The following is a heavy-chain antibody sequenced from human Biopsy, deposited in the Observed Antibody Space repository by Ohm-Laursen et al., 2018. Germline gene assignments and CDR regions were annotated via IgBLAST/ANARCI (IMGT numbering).Heavy chain of an antibody. V-gene: IGHV3-48*04. CDR3: ARDTRWSPYSMDV. CDR1: EFTFSGYS. D-gene: IGHD4-23*01. CDR2: ISGGGTI. J-gene: IGHJ6*02. Sequence: SLRLSCAASEFTFSGYSMNWVRQAPGRGLEWVSYISGGGTIYYGDSMKGRVTISRDNAKNSLYLQMHSLRAEDTAVYYCARDTRWSPYSMDVWGQGTTVTVPS.